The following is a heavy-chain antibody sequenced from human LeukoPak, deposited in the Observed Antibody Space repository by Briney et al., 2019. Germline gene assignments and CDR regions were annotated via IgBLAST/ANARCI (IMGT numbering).Heavy chain of an antibody. CDR2: IYYSGST. Sequence: SETLSLTCTVSGGSISSYYWSWIRQPPGKGLEWIGYIYYSGSTNYNPSLKTRVTISVDTSKNQFSLKLSSVTAADTAVYYCARDSAAGIDYWGQGTLVTVSS. CDR1: GGSISSYY. V-gene: IGHV4-59*01. J-gene: IGHJ4*02. D-gene: IGHD6-13*01. CDR3: ARDSAAGIDY.